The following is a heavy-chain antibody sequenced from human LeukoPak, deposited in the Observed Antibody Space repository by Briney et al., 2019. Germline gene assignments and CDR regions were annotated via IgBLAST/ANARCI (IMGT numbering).Heavy chain of an antibody. CDR3: TASHYYGSGSPTFDY. CDR1: GFTFSNGW. CDR2: VKSKADGGTT. D-gene: IGHD3-10*01. Sequence: PGGSLRLSCAASGFTFSNGWMNWVRQAPGKGLEWVGRVKSKADGGTTDYDESVKGRFSVSRDDSKNTLYQEMNNLKTEDTAVYYCTASHYYGSGSPTFDYWGQGTLVTVSS. J-gene: IGHJ4*02. V-gene: IGHV3-15*01.